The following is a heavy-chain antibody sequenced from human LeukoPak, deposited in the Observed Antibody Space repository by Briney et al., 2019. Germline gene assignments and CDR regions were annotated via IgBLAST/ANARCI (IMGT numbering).Heavy chain of an antibody. CDR2: MNPNSGNT. J-gene: IGHJ4*02. CDR3: ASHRAYDTAMAGWYFDY. Sequence: ASVKVSCKASGYTFTSYDINWVRQATGQGLEWMGWMNPNSGNTGYAQKFQGRVTMTRNTSISTAYMELSSLRSEDTAVYYCASHRAYDTAMAGWYFDYWGQGTLVTVSS. D-gene: IGHD5-18*01. CDR1: GYTFTSYD. V-gene: IGHV1-8*01.